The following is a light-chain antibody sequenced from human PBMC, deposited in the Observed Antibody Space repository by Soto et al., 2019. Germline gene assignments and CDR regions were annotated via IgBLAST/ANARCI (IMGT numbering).Light chain of an antibody. Sequence: DIQVSQSPATLSGSVGDRVTITCRASQTISSWLAWYQQKPGKAPKLLIYKASTLKSGVPSRFSGSGSGTEFTLTINSLQPDDFATYYCQHYNSYSEAFGQGTKVAIK. CDR1: QTISSW. J-gene: IGKJ1*01. CDR2: KAS. V-gene: IGKV1-5*03. CDR3: QHYNSYSEA.